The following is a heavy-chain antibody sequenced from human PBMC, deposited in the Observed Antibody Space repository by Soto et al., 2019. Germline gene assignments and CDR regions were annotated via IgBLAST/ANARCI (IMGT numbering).Heavy chain of an antibody. J-gene: IGHJ4*02. CDR3: ARGAKTGDHVVEE. CDR2: IYYIGST. Sequence: SETLSLTCTVSGGSISSGDYYWSWIRQPPGKGLEWIGYIYYIGSTYYNPSLKSRVTISVDTSKNQFSLKLSSVTAADTAVYYCARGAKTGDHVVEEWGQGTLVTVSS. D-gene: IGHD2-2*01. V-gene: IGHV4-30-4*01. CDR1: GGSISSGDYY.